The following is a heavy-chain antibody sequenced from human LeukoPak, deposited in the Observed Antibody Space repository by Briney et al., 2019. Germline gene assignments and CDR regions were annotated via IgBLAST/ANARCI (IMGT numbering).Heavy chain of an antibody. CDR2: IKQDGSEK. D-gene: IGHD6-13*01. J-gene: IGHJ4*02. Sequence: GGSLRLSCAASGFTFSSYWMSWVRQAPGKGLKWVANIKQDGSEKYYVDSVKGRFTISRDNAKNSLYLQMNSLRAEDTAVYYCARIAAAGAVRGFFDYWGQGTLVTVSS. CDR3: ARIAAAGAVRGFFDY. V-gene: IGHV3-7*01. CDR1: GFTFSSYW.